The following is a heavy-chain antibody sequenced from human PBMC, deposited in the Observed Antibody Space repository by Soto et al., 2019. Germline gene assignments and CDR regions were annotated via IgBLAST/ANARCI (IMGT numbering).Heavy chain of an antibody. CDR1: GFTFSSYW. CDR2: IKQDGSEK. Sequence: GSLSLSCAASGFTFSSYWMSWVRQAPGKGLEWVANIKQDGSEKYYVDSVKGRFTISRDNAKNSLYLQMNSLRAEDTAVYCCARDSSDIVVVGAACPSYWGQGTLVTVSS. D-gene: IGHD2-15*01. CDR3: ARDSSDIVVVGAACPSY. J-gene: IGHJ4*02. V-gene: IGHV3-7*01.